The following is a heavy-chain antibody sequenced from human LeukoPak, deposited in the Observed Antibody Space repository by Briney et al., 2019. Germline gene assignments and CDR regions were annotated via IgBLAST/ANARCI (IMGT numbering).Heavy chain of an antibody. CDR1: GGSISSGGYY. Sequence: PSETLSLTCTVSGGSISSGGYYWSWIRQHPGKGLEWIGYIYYSGSTYYNPSLKSRVTISVDTSKNQFSLKLSSVTAADTAVYYCASSPHWYDSSGYHGYFQHWGQGTLVTVSS. CDR2: IYYSGST. V-gene: IGHV4-31*03. J-gene: IGHJ1*01. CDR3: ASSPHWYDSSGYHGYFQH. D-gene: IGHD3-22*01.